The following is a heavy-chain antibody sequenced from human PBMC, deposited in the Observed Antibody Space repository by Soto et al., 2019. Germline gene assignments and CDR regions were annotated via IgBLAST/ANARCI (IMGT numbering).Heavy chain of an antibody. CDR2: IIPILGIT. D-gene: IGHD4-17*01. J-gene: IGHJ3*01. Sequence: QVQLVQSGAEVKKPGSSVKVSCKASGVTFSSYTISWVRQAPAQGLEWMGRIIPILGITNYAQKFQGRVTIIADKSTSTVHMELSSLGSEDTAMYYSRWLINGASDVSDFWGQGTMVTVSS. CDR1: GVTFSSYT. V-gene: IGHV1-69*02. CDR3: RWLINGASDVSDF.